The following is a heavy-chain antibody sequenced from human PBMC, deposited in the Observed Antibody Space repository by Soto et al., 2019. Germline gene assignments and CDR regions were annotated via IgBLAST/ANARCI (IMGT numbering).Heavy chain of an antibody. CDR2: IYYSGST. V-gene: IGHV4-59*01. D-gene: IGHD1-1*01. J-gene: IGHJ4*02. Sequence: QVQLQESGPGLVKPSETLSLTCTVSGGSISSYYWSWIRQPPGKGLEWIGYIYYSGSTNYNPSLKSRVTISVDTSKNQFSLKVSSVTAADTAVYYCAREEPEGTTIDYWGQGTLVTVSS. CDR3: AREEPEGTTIDY. CDR1: GGSISSYY.